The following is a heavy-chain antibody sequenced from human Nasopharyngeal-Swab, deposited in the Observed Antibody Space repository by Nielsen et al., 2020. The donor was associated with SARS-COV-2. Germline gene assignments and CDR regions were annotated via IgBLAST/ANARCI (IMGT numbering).Heavy chain of an antibody. Sequence: GESLKISCAASGFTFSDYYMAWIRQAPGKGLEWVSYISTSGRSTDSADSVKGRFTISRDNANNLLFLQMNSLRPEDTALYYCAKAFPTDYWGQGTLVTVSS. V-gene: IGHV3-11*01. CDR1: GFTFSDYY. CDR3: AKAFPTDY. J-gene: IGHJ4*02. CDR2: ISTSGRST.